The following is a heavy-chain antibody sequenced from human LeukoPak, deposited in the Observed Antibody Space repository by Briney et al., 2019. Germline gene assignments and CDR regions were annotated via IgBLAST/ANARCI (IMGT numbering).Heavy chain of an antibody. CDR3: ARARLATYYYGSGSSFDLLIDY. D-gene: IGHD3-10*01. V-gene: IGHV1-46*01. Sequence: ASVKVSCKASGYTFTSYYMHWVRHAPGQGLEWMGIINTSGGSTSYAQKFQGRVTMTRDTSTSTVYMELSSLRSEDTAVYYCARARLATYYYGSGSSFDLLIDYWGQGTLVTVSS. J-gene: IGHJ4*02. CDR1: GYTFTSYY. CDR2: INTSGGST.